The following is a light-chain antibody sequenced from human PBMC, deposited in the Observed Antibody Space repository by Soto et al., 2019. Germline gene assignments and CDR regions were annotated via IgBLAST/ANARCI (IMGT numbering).Light chain of an antibody. CDR2: KAS. Sequence: DIQMTQSPSTLSASVGDRVTITCRASQSISSWLAWYQQKPGRAPKLLIYKASTLQTGVPSRFSGSGSGTEFTLTISSLQPDDFATYHCQQYDSYPLTFGGGTKVEIK. CDR3: QQYDSYPLT. V-gene: IGKV1-5*03. CDR1: QSISSW. J-gene: IGKJ4*01.